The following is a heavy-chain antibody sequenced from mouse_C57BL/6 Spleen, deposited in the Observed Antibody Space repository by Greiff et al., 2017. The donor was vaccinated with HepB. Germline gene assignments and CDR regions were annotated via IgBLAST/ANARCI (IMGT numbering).Heavy chain of an antibody. D-gene: IGHD1-1*01. CDR3: ALITTVVASYYFDY. J-gene: IGHJ2*01. CDR2: IDPSDSET. CDR1: GYTFTSYW. V-gene: IGHV1-52*01. Sequence: QVQLQQPGAELVRPGSSVKLSCKASGYTFTSYWMHWVKQRPIQGLEWIGNIDPSDSETHYNQKFKDKATLTVDKSSSTAYMQLSSLTSEDSAVYDCALITTVVASYYFDYWGQGTTLTVSS.